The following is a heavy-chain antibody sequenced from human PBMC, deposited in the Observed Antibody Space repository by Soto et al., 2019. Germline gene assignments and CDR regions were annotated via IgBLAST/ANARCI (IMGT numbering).Heavy chain of an antibody. J-gene: IGHJ6*02. CDR3: AKDYYDISGYRLSYYYYVMDV. CDR1: GFTFSSSA. CDR2: ISGSGGST. V-gene: IGHV3-23*01. D-gene: IGHD3-22*01. Sequence: GGSLRLSCAASGFTFSSSAMSWVRQAPGKGLEWVSAISGSGGSTYYADSVKGRFTISRDNSKNTLYLQMNSLRAEDTAVYYCAKDYYDISGYRLSYYYYVMDVWGQGTTVTVSS.